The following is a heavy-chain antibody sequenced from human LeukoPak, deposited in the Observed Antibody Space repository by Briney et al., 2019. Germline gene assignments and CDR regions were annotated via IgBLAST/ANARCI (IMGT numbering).Heavy chain of an antibody. CDR1: GFSFSTYD. CDR2: ISTTGGYT. Sequence: GGSLRLSCVGSGFSFSTYDMGWVRQTPGKALEWVSAISTTGGYTEDADSVKGRFTISRDNSQNTLFLQMHSLRAEDTAVYYCAKKPATIKFPFNIWGQGTLVTVSP. D-gene: IGHD5-24*01. CDR3: AKKPATIKFPFNI. V-gene: IGHV3-23*01. J-gene: IGHJ4*02.